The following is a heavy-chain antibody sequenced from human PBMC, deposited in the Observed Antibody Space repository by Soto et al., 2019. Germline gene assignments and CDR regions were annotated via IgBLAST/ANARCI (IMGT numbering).Heavy chain of an antibody. CDR3: ARVSTKPPGSNIQVFDY. D-gene: IGHD1-1*01. J-gene: IGHJ4*02. Sequence: QVQLQESGPGLVKPSGTLSLTCAVSSGSISSSNWWSWVRQPPGKGLEWIGEIYHSGSTNYNPSPKSRVTRSVDKSKNQFSLKMSSVTAADTAVYYCARVSTKPPGSNIQVFDYGGQGTLVTVSS. CDR2: IYHSGST. V-gene: IGHV4-4*02. CDR1: SGSISSSNW.